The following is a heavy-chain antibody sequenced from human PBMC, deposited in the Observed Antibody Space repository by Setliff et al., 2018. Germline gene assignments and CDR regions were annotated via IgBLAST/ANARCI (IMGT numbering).Heavy chain of an antibody. V-gene: IGHV4-39*07. CDR1: GGSISSSSHY. J-gene: IGHJ4*02. CDR2: INHSGST. Sequence: PSETLSLTCTVSGGSISSSSHYWGWIRQPPGKGLEWIGEINHSGSTNYNPSLKSRVTISVDTSKKQYSLNLNSVTAADTAVYYCASGLNNRDSTPGGYWGQGTLVTVSS. CDR3: ASGLNNRDSTPGGY. D-gene: IGHD2-21*02.